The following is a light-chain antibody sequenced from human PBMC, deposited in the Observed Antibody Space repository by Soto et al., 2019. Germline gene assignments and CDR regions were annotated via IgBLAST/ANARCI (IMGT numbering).Light chain of an antibody. CDR3: QQLYGYPLT. CDR2: PAS. Sequence: IQLTQSPSSLSATVGDRVTITCRASQDISRALAWYQQKPGKAPNLLISPASNLQSGVPSRFSGSGSGTDFTLTINGRQPEDFATYWCQQLYGYPLTFGGGAKVEIK. V-gene: IGKV1-9*01. J-gene: IGKJ4*01. CDR1: QDISRA.